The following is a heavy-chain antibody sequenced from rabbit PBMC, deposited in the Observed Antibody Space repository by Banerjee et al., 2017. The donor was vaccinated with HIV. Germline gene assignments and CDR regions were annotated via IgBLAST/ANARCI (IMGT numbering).Heavy chain of an antibody. D-gene: IGHD6-1*01. CDR2: IYTGSSGST. CDR3: ARDHYSYGDAGAEFSL. CDR1: GFTLSSYW. J-gene: IGHJ4*01. Sequence: QEQLEESGGDLVKPGASLTLTCTASGFTLSSYWMYWVRQAPGKGLEWIACIYTGSSGSTYYANWAKGRFTISKTSSTTVTLQMTSLTAADTATYFCARDHYSYGDAGAEFSLWGQGTLVTVS. V-gene: IGHV1S45*01.